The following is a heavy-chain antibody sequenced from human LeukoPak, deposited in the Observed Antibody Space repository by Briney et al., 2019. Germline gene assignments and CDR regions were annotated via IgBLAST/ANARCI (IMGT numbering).Heavy chain of an antibody. CDR1: GYTFTSYD. CDR3: ARRRRELLSSVGDYYYYYMDV. V-gene: IGHV1-8*01. Sequence: GASVKVSCKASGYTFTSYDINWVRQATGQGLEWMGWMNPNSGNTGYAQKFQGRVTMTRNTSISTAYMELSSLRSEDTAVYYCARRRRELLSSVGDYYYYYMDVWGKGTTVTISS. CDR2: MNPNSGNT. J-gene: IGHJ6*03. D-gene: IGHD1-26*01.